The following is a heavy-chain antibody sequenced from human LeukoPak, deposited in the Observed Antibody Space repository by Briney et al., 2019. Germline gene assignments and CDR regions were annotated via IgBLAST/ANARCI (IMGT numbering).Heavy chain of an antibody. CDR3: ARTTHPNSSGWYFDY. Sequence: SETLSLTCTVSGGSISNYYWSWIRQPPGKGLEWIAYIYYSGSTSYNPSLTSRVTISVDTSKNQFSLTLSSVTAADTAVYYCARTTHPNSSGWYFDYWGLGTLVTVSS. D-gene: IGHD6-19*01. V-gene: IGHV4-59*08. CDR1: GGSISNYY. J-gene: IGHJ4*02. CDR2: IYYSGST.